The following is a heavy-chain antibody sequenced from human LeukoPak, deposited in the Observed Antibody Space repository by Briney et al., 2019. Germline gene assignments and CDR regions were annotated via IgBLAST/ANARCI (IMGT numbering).Heavy chain of an antibody. CDR1: GFTSSSDS. D-gene: IGHD6-19*01. Sequence: GGSLRLSCAHSGFTSSSDSMSWVREAPGKGLEWVSSISSSRSYIYYADSVKRRFTISRDNSKNTLYLQMNSLRAEDTAVYYCAKRSAESSGYFNYWGQGILVTVSS. V-gene: IGHV3-21*04. CDR2: ISSSRSYI. J-gene: IGHJ4*02. CDR3: AKRSAESSGYFNY.